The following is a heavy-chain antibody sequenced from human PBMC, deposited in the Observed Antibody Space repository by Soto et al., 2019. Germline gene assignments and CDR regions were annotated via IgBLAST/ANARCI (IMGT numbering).Heavy chain of an antibody. J-gene: IGHJ6*02. CDR3: ARDPIWRAAAGIHYYGMDV. Sequence: GASVKVSCKASGYTFTSYYMHWVRQAPGQGLEWMGIINPSGGSTSYAQKFQGRVTMTRDTSTSTVYVELSSLRSEDTAVYYCARDPIWRAAAGIHYYGMDVWGQGTTVTVSS. D-gene: IGHD6-13*01. CDR2: INPSGGST. V-gene: IGHV1-46*01. CDR1: GYTFTSYY.